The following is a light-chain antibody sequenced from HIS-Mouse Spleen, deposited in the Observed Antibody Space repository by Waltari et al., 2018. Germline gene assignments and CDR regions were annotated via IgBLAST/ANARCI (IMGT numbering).Light chain of an antibody. CDR2: AAS. V-gene: IGKV1-9*01. Sequence: DIQLTQSPSFLSASVGDRVTITCRTSHGISSYLAWYQQKPGKAPKLLIYAASTLQSGVASGLSGSGSWAEFSLTNSSRQPEDFATYYCQQLNSYPRTFGQGTRLEIK. CDR1: HGISSY. CDR3: QQLNSYPRT. J-gene: IGKJ5*01.